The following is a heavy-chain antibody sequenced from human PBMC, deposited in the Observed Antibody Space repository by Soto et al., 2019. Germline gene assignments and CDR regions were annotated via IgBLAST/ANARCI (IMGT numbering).Heavy chain of an antibody. CDR1: GFSLSNNG. D-gene: IGHD3-22*01. CDR2: ISYDGNNK. Sequence: GGSLRLSCAASGFSLSNNGMHWVRQAPGKGLEWVAVISYDGNNKYYADSVKGRFTISRDNSKNTVYLEMNNLRAEDTAMYYCAKGGSGNYLTYYYYYGMDVWGQGTTVTVS. CDR3: AKGGSGNYLTYYYYYGMDV. V-gene: IGHV3-30*18. J-gene: IGHJ6*02.